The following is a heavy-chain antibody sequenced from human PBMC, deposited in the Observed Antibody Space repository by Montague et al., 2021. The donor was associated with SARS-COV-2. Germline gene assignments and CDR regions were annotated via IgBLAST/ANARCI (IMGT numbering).Heavy chain of an antibody. D-gene: IGHD3-10*01. Sequence: PALVKPTQTLTLTCTFSGFSLSTSGMCVSWFRQPPGKALEWLALIDWDDDKYYSTSLKTRLTISKYTSKNQVVLTMTNMDPVDTATYYCARTYYYGSGSYYTYYLDDWGQGTMVTVSS. J-gene: IGHJ4*02. CDR1: GFSLSTSGMC. CDR3: ARTYYYGSGSYYTYYLDD. CDR2: IDWDDDK. V-gene: IGHV2-70*01.